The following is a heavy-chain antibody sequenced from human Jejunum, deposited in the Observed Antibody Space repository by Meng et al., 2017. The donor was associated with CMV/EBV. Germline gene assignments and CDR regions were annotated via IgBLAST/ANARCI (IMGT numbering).Heavy chain of an antibody. Sequence: VDPLQVGAEGKKPGASVRVPFDASGYTFATYGISWVRQATGQGLEWMGWIRGYVGTVCFVVLLVCCVLLCVGFLKRKAYMELRSLRSADTAVYYCEREDDGATFDYWGQGTLVTVSS. CDR2: IRGYVGTV. J-gene: IGHJ4*02. V-gene: IGHV1-18*01. D-gene: IGHD1-26*01. CDR3: EREDDGATFDY. CDR1: GYTFATYG.